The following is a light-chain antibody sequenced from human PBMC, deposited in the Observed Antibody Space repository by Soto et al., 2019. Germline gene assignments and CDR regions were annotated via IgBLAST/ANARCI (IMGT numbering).Light chain of an antibody. CDR3: QQYYSTPVT. CDR1: QSVLYSSSNKNY. CDR2: WAS. V-gene: IGKV4-1*01. J-gene: IGKJ2*01. Sequence: DIVMTQSPDSLAVSLGERATINCKSSQSVLYSSSNKNYLAWYQQRPGQPPKLLISWASTREFGVPDRFSGSGYGTDFTLTISSLQAEDVAVYYCQQYYSTPVTFGQGTKLEI.